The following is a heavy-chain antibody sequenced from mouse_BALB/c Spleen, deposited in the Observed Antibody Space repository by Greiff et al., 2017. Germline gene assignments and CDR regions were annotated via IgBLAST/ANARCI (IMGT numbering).Heavy chain of an antibody. CDR3: ARVDEGAMDY. Sequence: DVKLVESGGDLVKPGGSLKLSCAASGFTFSSYGMSWVRQTPDKRLEWVATISSGGSYTYYPDSVKGRFTISRDNAKNTLYLQMSSLKSEDTAMYYCARVDEGAMDYWGQGTSVTVSS. V-gene: IGHV5-6*02. CDR1: GFTFSSYG. CDR2: ISSGGSYT. J-gene: IGHJ4*01.